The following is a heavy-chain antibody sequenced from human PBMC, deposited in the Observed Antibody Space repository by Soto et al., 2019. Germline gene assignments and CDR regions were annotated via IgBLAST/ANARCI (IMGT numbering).Heavy chain of an antibody. D-gene: IGHD3-9*01. V-gene: IGHV3-11*01. CDR2: ISSSGSTI. J-gene: IGHJ3*02. Sequence: GGSLRLSCAASGFTFSDYYMSWIRQAPGKGLEWVSYISSSGSTIYYADSVKGRFTISRDNAKNSLYLQMNSLRAEDTAVYYCAREYYDILTGFEAFDNWGQGTMVTVSS. CDR1: GFTFSDYY. CDR3: AREYYDILTGFEAFDN.